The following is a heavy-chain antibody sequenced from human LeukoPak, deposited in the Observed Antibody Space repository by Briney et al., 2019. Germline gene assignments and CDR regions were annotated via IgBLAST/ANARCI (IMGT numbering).Heavy chain of an antibody. J-gene: IGHJ4*02. CDR2: IYYSRST. CDR3: ARLIGIAAAGY. CDR1: GGSISSSSYY. Sequence: PSETLSLTCTVSGGSISSSSYYWGWIRQPPGKGLEWIGSIYYSRSTYYNPSLKSRVTISVDTSKNQFSLKLSSVTAADTAVYYCARLIGIAAAGYWGQGTLVTVSS. D-gene: IGHD6-13*01. V-gene: IGHV4-39*01.